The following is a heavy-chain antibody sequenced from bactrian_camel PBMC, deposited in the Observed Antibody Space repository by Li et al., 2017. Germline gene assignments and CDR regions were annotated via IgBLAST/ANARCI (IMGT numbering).Heavy chain of an antibody. J-gene: IGHJ6*01. D-gene: IGHD2*01. CDR3: AARGPYCYTKLSVRDFTY. V-gene: IGHV3-2*01. Sequence: HVQLVESGGDSVEAGGSLRLSCRASGDTSTIRYVGWFQHNGGPEREGVGYVEARGRPTSYGAAAKGRFTISKDNAVNTLYLQMNSLKPEDTAMYYCAARGPYCYTKLSVRDFTYWGQGTQVTVS. CDR1: GDTSTIRY. CDR2: VEARGRPT.